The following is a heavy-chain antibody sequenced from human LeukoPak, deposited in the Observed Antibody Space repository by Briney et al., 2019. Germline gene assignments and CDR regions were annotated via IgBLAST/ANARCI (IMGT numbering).Heavy chain of an antibody. CDR2: IWYDGSNK. CDR3: ARDRARGSYGDFPVDY. CDR1: GFTFSSYG. V-gene: IGHV3-33*01. J-gene: IGHJ4*02. D-gene: IGHD4-17*01. Sequence: GGSLRLSCAASGFTFSSYGMHWVRQAPGKGLEWVAVIWYDGSNKYYADPVKGRFTISRDNSKNTLYLQMNSLGAEDTAVYYCARDRARGSYGDFPVDYWGQGTLVTVSS.